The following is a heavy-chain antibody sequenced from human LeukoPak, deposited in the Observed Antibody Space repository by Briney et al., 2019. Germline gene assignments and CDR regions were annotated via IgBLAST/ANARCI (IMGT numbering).Heavy chain of an antibody. CDR2: ISSSSSYI. V-gene: IGHV3-21*01. Sequence: GGSLRLSCAASGFTFSSYSMNWVRQAPGKGLEWVSSISSSSSYIYYADSVKGRFTISRDNAKNSLYLQMNSLRAEDTAVHYCARDSSSGYYYYYYYMDVWGKGTTVTVSS. CDR3: ARDSSSGYYYYYYYMDV. D-gene: IGHD3-22*01. J-gene: IGHJ6*03. CDR1: GFTFSSYS.